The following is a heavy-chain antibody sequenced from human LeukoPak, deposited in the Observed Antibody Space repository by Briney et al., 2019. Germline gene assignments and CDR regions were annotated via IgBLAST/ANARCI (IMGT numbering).Heavy chain of an antibody. D-gene: IGHD2-8*02. CDR1: GSALSDLA. J-gene: IGHJ5*02. V-gene: IGHV1-24*01. CDR3: ATGHCTGYHYWFDP. Sequence: ASVKVSCKVSGSALSDLAMQWVRQVPGKGLEWMGGLDRESGETLYSDKFQGRVTMAQDTSTDTAYMDLTSLTSEDTAVYYCATGHCTGYHYWFDPWGQGTLVTVSS. CDR2: LDRESGET.